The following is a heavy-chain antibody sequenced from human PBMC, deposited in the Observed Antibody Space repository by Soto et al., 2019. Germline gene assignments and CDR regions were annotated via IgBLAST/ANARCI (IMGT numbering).Heavy chain of an antibody. CDR2: IIPIFGTA. J-gene: IGHJ5*02. V-gene: IGHV1-69*13. CDR1: GGTFSSYA. CDR3: ARDGLGYCSGGSCYEIDP. Sequence: SVKVSCKASGGTFSSYAISWVRQAPGQGLEWMGGIIPIFGTANYAQKFQGRVTITADESTSTAYMELSSLRSEDTAVYYCARDGLGYCSGGSCYEIDPWGQGTLVTVSS. D-gene: IGHD2-15*01.